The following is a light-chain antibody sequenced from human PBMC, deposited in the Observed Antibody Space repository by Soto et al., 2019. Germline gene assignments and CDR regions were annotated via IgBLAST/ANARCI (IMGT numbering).Light chain of an antibody. V-gene: IGKV3-11*01. CDR1: QSVINY. CDR3: QQRANWPLT. J-gene: IGKJ4*01. Sequence: EIVLTQSPGTLSLSPGERATLSFWASQSVINYLAWYQQKPGQAPRLLIYDTSNRATGIPARFSGSGSGTDFTLIISSLEPEDFAVYYCQQRANWPLTFGGGTKVDI. CDR2: DTS.